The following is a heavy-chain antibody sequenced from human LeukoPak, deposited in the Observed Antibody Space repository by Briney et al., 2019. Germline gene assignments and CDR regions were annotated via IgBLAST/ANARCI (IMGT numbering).Heavy chain of an antibody. D-gene: IGHD3-3*01. CDR1: GGSIRSDDYY. Sequence: SETLSLTCTVSGGSIRSDDYYWSWIRQHPGSDLEWLGYIFYSGITVDNPSLKSRLTISADTSKNQFSLKLSSVTAADTAVYFCARTVGSGLYFDYWGQGTLVTVSS. CDR3: ARTVGSGLYFDY. J-gene: IGHJ4*02. V-gene: IGHV4-31*03. CDR2: IFYSGIT.